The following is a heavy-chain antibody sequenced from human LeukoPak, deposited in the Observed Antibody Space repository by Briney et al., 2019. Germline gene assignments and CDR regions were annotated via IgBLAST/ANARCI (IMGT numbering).Heavy chain of an antibody. CDR1: GYTFTGYY. J-gene: IGHJ6*03. V-gene: IGHV1-2*02. D-gene: IGHD6-13*01. CDR3: ARGSIAAAGTYYYYYYYMDV. Sequence: ASVKVSCKASGYTFTGYYMHWVRQAPGQGLEWMGWINPNSGGTNYAQKFQGRVTMTRDTSISTAYMELSRLRSDDTAVYYCARGSIAAAGTYYYYYYYMDVWGKGTTVTVSS. CDR2: INPNSGGT.